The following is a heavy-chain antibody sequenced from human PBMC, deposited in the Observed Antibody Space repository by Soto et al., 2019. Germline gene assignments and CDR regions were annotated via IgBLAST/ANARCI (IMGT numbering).Heavy chain of an antibody. J-gene: IGHJ3*02. Sequence: GGSLRLSCAASGFTFSRYWMNWVRQAPGKGLEWVANIKQDGTEKNYVDSVKGRFTISRDNARNSLYLQMDSLRAEDTAVYFCARGDTPMITGMDSFDIWGQGTMVT. CDR2: IKQDGTEK. CDR1: GFTFSRYW. V-gene: IGHV3-7*01. D-gene: IGHD5-18*01. CDR3: ARGDTPMITGMDSFDI.